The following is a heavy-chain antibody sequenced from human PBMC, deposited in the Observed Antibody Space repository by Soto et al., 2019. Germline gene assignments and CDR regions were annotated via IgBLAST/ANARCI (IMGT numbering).Heavy chain of an antibody. V-gene: IGHV1-69*12. J-gene: IGHJ4*02. Sequence: QVQLVQSGAEVKKPGSSVKVSCKAAGGTFSSYAISWVRQAPGQGLEWMGGINPIFGTPNYAQKFQGRVTILADESTSTAYMELSSLRSEDTAVYYCAREAHSGYDGQYYFDYWGQGTLVTVSS. CDR2: INPIFGTP. CDR1: GGTFSSYA. D-gene: IGHD5-12*01. CDR3: AREAHSGYDGQYYFDY.